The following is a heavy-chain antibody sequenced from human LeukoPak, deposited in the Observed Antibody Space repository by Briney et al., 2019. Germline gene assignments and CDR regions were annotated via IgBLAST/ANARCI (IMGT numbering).Heavy chain of an antibody. J-gene: IGHJ4*02. D-gene: IGHD5-12*01. Sequence: GASVKVSCKTSGYTFTTSTINWVRQAPGQGREWRGWINVYNGNTNNAQKFQGRVTMTTDTSTSTAYMELTSLRSDDTAVYYCARWDRVDIAATNDDYWGQGTLVTVSS. V-gene: IGHV1-18*04. CDR3: ARWDRVDIAATNDDY. CDR2: INVYNGNT. CDR1: GYTFTTST.